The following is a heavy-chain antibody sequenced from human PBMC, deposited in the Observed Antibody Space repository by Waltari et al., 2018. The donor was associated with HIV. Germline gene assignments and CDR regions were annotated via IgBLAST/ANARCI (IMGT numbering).Heavy chain of an antibody. CDR1: GGSLSSGTYY. CDR3: ARTRIPSSGWYVDY. D-gene: IGHD6-19*01. Sequence: QVQLQESGPGLVKPSQTLSLTCTAPGGSLSSGTYYWSWIRQPAGKGLEWIGRIYTSGSTNYNPSLKSRLTISVDTSKNQFSLKLSSVTAADTAVYYCARTRIPSSGWYVDYWGQGTLVTVSS. V-gene: IGHV4-61*02. J-gene: IGHJ4*02. CDR2: IYTSGST.